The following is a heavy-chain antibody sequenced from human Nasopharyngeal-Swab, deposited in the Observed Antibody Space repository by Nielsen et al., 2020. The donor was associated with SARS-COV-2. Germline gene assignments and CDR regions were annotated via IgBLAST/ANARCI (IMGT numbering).Heavy chain of an antibody. Sequence: GESLKISCAASGFTFTSHGMYWVRQAPGEGLDWVSFIRNDGSNKNYADSVKGRFTISRDNSKNTLYLQMNSLRAEDTAMYYSAKDRQLWSNDFDYWGQGTLVTVSS. CDR3: AKDRQLWSNDFDY. J-gene: IGHJ4*02. D-gene: IGHD5-18*01. CDR2: IRNDGSNK. CDR1: GFTFTSHG. V-gene: IGHV3-30*02.